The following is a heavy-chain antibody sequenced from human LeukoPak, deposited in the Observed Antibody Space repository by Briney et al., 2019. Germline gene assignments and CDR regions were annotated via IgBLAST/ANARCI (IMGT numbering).Heavy chain of an antibody. V-gene: IGHV4-30-4*01. CDR1: GGSITGGDHY. Sequence: TSQTLSLTCTVSGGSITGGDHYWSWIRQPPGKGLEWIGYIYYSGSTYYNPSLKSRVTISVDTSKNQFSLKLSSVTAADTAVYYCARLSEAAAGQNSSMDVWGKGTTVTVSS. CDR3: ARLSEAAAGQNSSMDV. J-gene: IGHJ6*03. D-gene: IGHD6-13*01. CDR2: IYYSGST.